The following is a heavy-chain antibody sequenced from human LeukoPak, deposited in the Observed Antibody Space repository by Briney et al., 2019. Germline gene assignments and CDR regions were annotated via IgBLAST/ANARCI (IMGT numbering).Heavy chain of an antibody. V-gene: IGHV1-18*01. Sequence: ASVKVSCTASGFTFTNYGISWVRQAPGQGLEWMGWISAYGGNTNYAQKVQGRVTMTTDRSTSTAYMELRSLRSDDTAVYFCARDFGTYNYDSRVGDAFDIWGHGTMVTVSS. CDR3: ARDFGTYNYDSRVGDAFDI. CDR1: GFTFTNYG. J-gene: IGHJ3*02. D-gene: IGHD3-22*01. CDR2: ISAYGGNT.